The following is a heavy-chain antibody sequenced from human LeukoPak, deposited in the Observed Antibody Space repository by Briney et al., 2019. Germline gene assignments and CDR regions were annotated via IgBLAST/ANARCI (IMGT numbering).Heavy chain of an antibody. J-gene: IGHJ4*02. Sequence: SETLSLTCTVSGGSISSYYWSWIRQPPGKGLEWIGYIYYSGSTNYNPSLKSRVTISVDTSKNQFSLKLSSVTAADTAVYYCARDYGSGTLLAYWGQGTLVTVSS. D-gene: IGHD3-10*01. CDR1: GGSISSYY. CDR2: IYYSGST. CDR3: ARDYGSGTLLAY. V-gene: IGHV4-59*01.